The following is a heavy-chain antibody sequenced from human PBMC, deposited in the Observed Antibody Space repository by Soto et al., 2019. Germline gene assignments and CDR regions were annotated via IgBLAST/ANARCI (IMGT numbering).Heavy chain of an antibody. CDR2: IYPGDSDT. D-gene: IGHD7-27*01. J-gene: IGHJ4*02. Sequence: GAAFQNSYKGYGYNYSSYWYRWVRQITGKGLEWMGIIYPGDSDTRYSPSFQGQVTISADKSISTAYLQWSSLKASDTAMYYCARLRLTGDLVYFDYWGQGTLVTVSS. CDR1: GYNYSSYW. V-gene: IGHV5-51*01. CDR3: ARLRLTGDLVYFDY.